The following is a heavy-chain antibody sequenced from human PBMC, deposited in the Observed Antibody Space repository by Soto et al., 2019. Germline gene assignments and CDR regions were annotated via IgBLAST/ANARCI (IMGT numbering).Heavy chain of an antibody. J-gene: IGHJ4*02. Sequence: GGSLRLSCAASGFTFSSYAMSWVRQAPGKGLEWVSAISGSGGSTYYADSVKGRFTISRDNSKNTLYLQMNSLRAEDTAVYYCANMGGRFLEWYGNWGQGTLVTVSS. CDR2: ISGSGGST. CDR1: GFTFSSYA. V-gene: IGHV3-23*01. CDR3: ANMGGRFLEWYGN. D-gene: IGHD3-3*01.